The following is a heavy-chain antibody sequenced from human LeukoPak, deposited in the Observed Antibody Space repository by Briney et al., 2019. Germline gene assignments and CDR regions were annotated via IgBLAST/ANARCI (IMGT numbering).Heavy chain of an antibody. V-gene: IGHV1-46*01. CDR2: INPSGGST. J-gene: IGHJ6*03. CDR3: VRDSEPRNSGSYSGLTYYYYYYMDV. CDR1: GYTFTSYY. Sequence: GASVKVSCKASGYTFTSYYMHWVRQAPGQGLEWMGIINPSGGSTSYAQKFQGRVTMTRDMSTSTVYMELSSLRSEDTAVYYCVRDSEPRNSGSYSGLTYYYYYYMDVWGKGTTVTVSS. D-gene: IGHD1-26*01.